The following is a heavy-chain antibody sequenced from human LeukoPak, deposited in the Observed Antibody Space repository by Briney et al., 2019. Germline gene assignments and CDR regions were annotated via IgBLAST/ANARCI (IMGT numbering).Heavy chain of an antibody. CDR3: ARGGYSSGQVDY. CDR2: IYYSGST. J-gene: IGHJ4*02. V-gene: IGHV4-59*01. D-gene: IGHD6-19*01. CDR1: GGSISSYY. Sequence: SETLSLTCTVSGGSISSYYWSWIRQPPGKGLEWIGYIYYSGSTNYNPSLKSRVTISVDTSKNQFSLKLSSVTAADTAVYYCARGGYSSGQVDYWGQGTLITVSS.